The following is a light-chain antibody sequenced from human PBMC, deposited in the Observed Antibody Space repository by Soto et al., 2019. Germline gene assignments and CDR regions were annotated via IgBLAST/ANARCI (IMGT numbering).Light chain of an antibody. J-gene: IGLJ2*01. CDR2: GNS. V-gene: IGLV1-40*01. CDR1: SSNIRAGYD. CDR3: QSYDSSLSGYVV. Sequence: QSVLTQPPSVSGAPGQRVTISCTGSSSNIRAGYDVHWYQQLPGTAPKLLIYGNSNRPSGVPDRFSGSKSGTSASLAITGLQADDEADYYCQSYDSSLSGYVVFGGRTKLTVL.